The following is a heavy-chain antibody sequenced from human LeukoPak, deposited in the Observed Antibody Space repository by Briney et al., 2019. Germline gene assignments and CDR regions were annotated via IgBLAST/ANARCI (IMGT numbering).Heavy chain of an antibody. J-gene: IGHJ4*02. CDR1: GGSFSGYY. CDR2: INHSGST. Sequence: SETLSLTCAVYGGSFSGYYWSWIRQPPGKGLEWIGEINHSGSTNYNPSLKSRVTISVDTSKNQFSLKLSSVTAADTAVYYRARGGKFQLGYCSGSTCYSADFDYWGQGTLVTVSS. V-gene: IGHV4-34*01. D-gene: IGHD2-15*01. CDR3: ARGGKFQLGYCSGSTCYSADFDY.